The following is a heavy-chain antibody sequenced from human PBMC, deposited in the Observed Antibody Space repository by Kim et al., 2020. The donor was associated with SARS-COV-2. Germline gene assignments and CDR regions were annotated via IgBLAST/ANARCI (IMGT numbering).Heavy chain of an antibody. CDR1: GFTFSNAW. V-gene: IGHV3-15*01. Sequence: GGSLRLSCAASGFTFSNAWMSWVRQAPGKGLEWVGRIKSKTDGGTTDYAAPVKGRFTISRDDSKNTLYLQMNSLKTEDTAVYYCTKGGYYDYVWGTIGSYYFDYWGQGTLVTVSS. CDR2: IKSKTDGGTT. J-gene: IGHJ4*02. CDR3: TKGGYYDYVWGTIGSYYFDY. D-gene: IGHD3-16*01.